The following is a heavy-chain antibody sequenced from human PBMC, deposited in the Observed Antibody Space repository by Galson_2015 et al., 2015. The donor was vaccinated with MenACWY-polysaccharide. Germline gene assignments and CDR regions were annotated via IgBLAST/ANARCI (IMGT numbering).Heavy chain of an antibody. Sequence: PALVKPTQTLTLTCTFSGFSLSISRMSVSWIRQPPGKALEWLALIDWDDDKYYSTSLKTRLTISKDTSKNQVVLTMTNMDPVDTATYYCARSWGEPLGDFDYWGQGTLVTVSS. CDR3: ARSWGEPLGDFDY. CDR2: IDWDDDK. CDR1: GFSLSISRMS. D-gene: IGHD1-26*01. J-gene: IGHJ4*02. V-gene: IGHV2-70*01.